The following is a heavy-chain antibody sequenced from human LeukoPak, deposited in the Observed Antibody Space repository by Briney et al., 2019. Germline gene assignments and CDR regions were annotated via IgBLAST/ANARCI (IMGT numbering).Heavy chain of an antibody. CDR3: ARAEGYSSGWGGTFDY. CDR1: GGSISSSSYY. D-gene: IGHD6-19*01. J-gene: IGHJ4*02. Sequence: SETLSLTCTVSGGSISSSSYYWGWIRQPPGKGLEWIGSIYYSGSTYYDPSLKSRVTISVDTSKNQFSLKLSSVTAADTAVYYCARAEGYSSGWGGTFDYWGQGTLVTVSS. V-gene: IGHV4-39*07. CDR2: IYYSGST.